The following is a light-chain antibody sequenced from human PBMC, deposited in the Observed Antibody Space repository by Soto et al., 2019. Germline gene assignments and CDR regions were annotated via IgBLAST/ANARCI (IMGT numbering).Light chain of an antibody. Sequence: EIVMTQSPATLSVSPGEGATVSCRASQSVSSNLAWYQQKPGQAPRLLIYGASTRATGIPARFSGSGSGTEFTLTISSLQSEDFATYYCQQYSSYSPLTFGGGTKVEIK. CDR1: QSVSSN. J-gene: IGKJ4*01. V-gene: IGKV3-15*01. CDR2: GAS. CDR3: QQYSSYSPLT.